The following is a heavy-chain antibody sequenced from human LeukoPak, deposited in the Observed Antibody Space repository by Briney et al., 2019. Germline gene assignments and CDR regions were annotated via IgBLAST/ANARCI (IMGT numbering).Heavy chain of an antibody. CDR1: GFTFSSYA. J-gene: IGHJ4*02. D-gene: IGHD3-22*01. Sequence: PGGSLRLSCAASGFTFSSYAMHWVRQAPGKGLEWVAVISYDGSNKYHADSVKGRFTISRDNSKNTVYLQMNSLRAEDTAVYYCARGLAYYYDSSAYFLDYWGQGTLVTVSS. V-gene: IGHV3-30*04. CDR2: ISYDGSNK. CDR3: ARGLAYYYDSSAYFLDY.